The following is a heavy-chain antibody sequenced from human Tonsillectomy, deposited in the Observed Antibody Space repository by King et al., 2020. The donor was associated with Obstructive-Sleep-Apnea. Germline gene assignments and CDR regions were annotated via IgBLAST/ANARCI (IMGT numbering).Heavy chain of an antibody. CDR2: ISSSISTI. CDR1: GITFSSYS. D-gene: IGHD3-16*01. Sequence: VQLVESGGGLVQPGGSLRLSCAASGITFSSYSMNWVRQAPGKGLEWVSYISSSISTIYYADSVKGRFTISRDNAKNSLYLQMNSLRAEDTAVYYCATGGPDAFDFWGRGTMVTVSS. J-gene: IGHJ3*01. V-gene: IGHV3-48*04. CDR3: ATGGPDAFDF.